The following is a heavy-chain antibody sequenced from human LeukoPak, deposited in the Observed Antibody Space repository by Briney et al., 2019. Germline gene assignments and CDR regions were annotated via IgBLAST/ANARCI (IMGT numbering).Heavy chain of an antibody. J-gene: IGHJ4*02. V-gene: IGHV3-49*04. Sequence: GGSLRLSCTISGLTFGDSAMSWVRQAPRKGLEWVGFTRSKTYGGTTEYAASVKGRFTISRDDSKSIAYLQMNSLKIEDTAVYYCTRGERDFDYWGQGTLVTVSS. CDR3: TRGERDFDY. CDR2: TRSKTYGGTT. D-gene: IGHD3-16*01. CDR1: GLTFGDSA.